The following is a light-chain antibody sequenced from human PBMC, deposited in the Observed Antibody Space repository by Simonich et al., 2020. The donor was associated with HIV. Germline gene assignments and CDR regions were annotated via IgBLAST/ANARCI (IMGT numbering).Light chain of an antibody. CDR2: KAS. Sequence: DIQMTQSPSTLSASVGDRVTITCRASQSISSWLAWYQQKPGKAPKVLIYKASSLESGVPSRCSGSGSGTDYTLTISSLQPEDFATYYCQQYYSTPRTFGQGTKVEIK. V-gene: IGKV1-5*03. J-gene: IGKJ1*01. CDR3: QQYYSTPRT. CDR1: QSISSW.